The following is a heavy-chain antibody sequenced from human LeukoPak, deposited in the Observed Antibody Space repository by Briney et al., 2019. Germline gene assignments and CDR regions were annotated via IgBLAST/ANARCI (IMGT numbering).Heavy chain of an antibody. V-gene: IGHV3-30*18. J-gene: IGHJ4*02. D-gene: IGHD5-18*01. CDR1: GFTFSSYG. Sequence: GGSLRLSCAASGFTFSSYGMHWVRQAPGKGLEWVAVISYDGSNKYYADSVKGRFTISRDNSENTLYLQMNSLRAEDTAVYYCAKGSRVDTAMVTAAGFDYWARETWSPSPQ. CDR3: AKGSRVDTAMVTAAGFDY. CDR2: ISYDGSNK.